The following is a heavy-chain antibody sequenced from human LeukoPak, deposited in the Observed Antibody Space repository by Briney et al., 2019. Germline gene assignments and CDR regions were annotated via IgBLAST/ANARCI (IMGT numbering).Heavy chain of an antibody. Sequence: GSLRLSCAASGFTFSNYAMHWVRQAPGKGLEWVAVISYDGSNKYYADSVKGRFTISRDNSKNTLFLQMNSLRAEDTAVYYCARADYSGQGTLVTVSS. V-gene: IGHV3-30-3*01. J-gene: IGHJ4*02. CDR1: GFTFSNYA. CDR3: ARADY. CDR2: ISYDGSNK.